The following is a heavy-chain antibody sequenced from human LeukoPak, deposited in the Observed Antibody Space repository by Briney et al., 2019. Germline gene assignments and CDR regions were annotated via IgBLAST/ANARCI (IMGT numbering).Heavy chain of an antibody. Sequence: SETLSLTCTVSGGSINSYYWSWIRQPPGKGLEWIGYIYYSGSTNYNPSLKSRVIVSLDTSKNQFSLKLTSVTAADTAVYYCARDTGQYAPGTPGFTRFDPWGQGTLVTVSS. CDR2: IYYSGST. CDR1: GGSINSYY. D-gene: IGHD3-10*01. J-gene: IGHJ5*02. CDR3: ARDTGQYAPGTPGFTRFDP. V-gene: IGHV4-59*12.